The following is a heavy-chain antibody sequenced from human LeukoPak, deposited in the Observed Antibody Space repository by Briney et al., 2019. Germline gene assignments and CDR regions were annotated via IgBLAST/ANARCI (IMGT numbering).Heavy chain of an antibody. CDR2: FDPEDGET. J-gene: IGHJ4*02. D-gene: IGHD5-18*01. CDR1: GYTLTELS. V-gene: IGHV1-24*01. Sequence: ASVKVSCKVSGYTLTELSMHWVRQAPGKGLEWMGGFDPEDGETIYAQEFQGRVTMTEDTSTDTAYMELSSLRSEDTAVYYCATELGGYSYGLPVDYWGQGTLVTVSS. CDR3: ATELGGYSYGLPVDY.